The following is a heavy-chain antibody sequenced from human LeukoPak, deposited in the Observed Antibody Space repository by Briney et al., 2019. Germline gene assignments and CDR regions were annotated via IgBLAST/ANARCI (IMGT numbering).Heavy chain of an antibody. Sequence: GASVKVSCKASGGTFSSYAISWVRQAPGQGLEWMGRIIPILGIANYAQKFQGRVTITADKSTSTAYMELSSLRSEDTAVYYCARGATIEGSYYYGMDVWGQGTTVTVSS. J-gene: IGHJ6*02. V-gene: IGHV1-69*04. CDR3: ARGATIEGSYYYGMDV. D-gene: IGHD5-12*01. CDR2: IIPILGIA. CDR1: GGTFSSYA.